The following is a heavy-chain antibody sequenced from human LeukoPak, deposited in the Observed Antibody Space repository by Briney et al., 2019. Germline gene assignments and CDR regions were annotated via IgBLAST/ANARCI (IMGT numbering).Heavy chain of an antibody. Sequence: GGSLRLSCAASEFSVGSNYMTWVRQAPGKGLVWVSRINSDGSSTSYADSVKGRFTISRDNAKNTLYLQMNSLRAEDTAVYYCAREYPSTVTDYWGQGTLVTVSS. CDR3: AREYPSTVTDY. J-gene: IGHJ4*02. V-gene: IGHV3-74*01. CDR1: EFSVGSNY. D-gene: IGHD4-17*01. CDR2: INSDGSST.